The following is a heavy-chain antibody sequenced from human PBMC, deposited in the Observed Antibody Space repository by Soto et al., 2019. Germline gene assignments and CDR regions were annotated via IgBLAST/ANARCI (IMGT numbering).Heavy chain of an antibody. CDR1: GFTFSYYG. CDR2: ISYDGSNR. Sequence: QVQLVESGGGVVQPGKSLRLSCAASGFTFSYYGLHWVRHAPGKGLEWVAGISYDGSNRYYGDSVKGRFSISRDNPNNTLYLQMNSLRDEDTAVYYCAKGGRIPTSSVDYWGQETLVTVSS. CDR3: AKGGRIPTSSVDY. J-gene: IGHJ4*02. V-gene: IGHV3-30*18. D-gene: IGHD2-2*01.